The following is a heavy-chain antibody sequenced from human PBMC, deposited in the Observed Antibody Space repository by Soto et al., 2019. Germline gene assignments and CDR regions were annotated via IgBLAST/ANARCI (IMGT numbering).Heavy chain of an antibody. CDR3: ARDWNGDKYFDF. D-gene: IGHD4-17*01. CDR1: GITATNGH. Sequence: GVSLRLSCAASGITATNGHMSWVRQAPGKGLEWVSVIYSDDNTYYADSVKGRFTISRDTSKTTVYLQMNSLRAEDTAVYYCARDWNGDKYFDFWDQGSLVTVSS. V-gene: IGHV3-53*01. CDR2: IYSDDNT. J-gene: IGHJ4*02.